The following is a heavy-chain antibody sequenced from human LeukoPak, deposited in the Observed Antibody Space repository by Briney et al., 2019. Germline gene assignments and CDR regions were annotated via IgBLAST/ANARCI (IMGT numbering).Heavy chain of an antibody. D-gene: IGHD3-10*01. V-gene: IGHV1-46*01. CDR2: INPSGGST. J-gene: IGHJ4*02. CDR3: ARSLWFGELPGHY. Sequence: ASVKVSCKASGYTFTSYYMHWVRQAPGRGLEWMGIINPSGGSTSYAQKFQGRVTMTRDASTSTVYMELSSLRSEDTAVYYCARSLWFGELPGHYWGQGTLVTVSS. CDR1: GYTFTSYY.